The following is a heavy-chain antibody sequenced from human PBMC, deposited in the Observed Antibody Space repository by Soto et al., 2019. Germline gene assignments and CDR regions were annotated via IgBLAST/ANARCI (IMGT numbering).Heavy chain of an antibody. CDR1: GGTFSTFG. Sequence: SVKVSCKASGGTFSTFGISWVRQAPGRGLEWMGGIIPFFGTARYSQKFEDRITITADESTNTVYMDLRSLTSEDTAIYYCAKSAPMDARDKYYYDFWGQGALVAFCS. V-gene: IGHV1-69*13. D-gene: IGHD2-2*01. CDR3: AKSAPMDARDKYYYDF. J-gene: IGHJ4*02. CDR2: IIPFFGTA.